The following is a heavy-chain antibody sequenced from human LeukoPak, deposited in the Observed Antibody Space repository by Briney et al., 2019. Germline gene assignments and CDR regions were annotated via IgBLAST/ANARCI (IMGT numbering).Heavy chain of an antibody. Sequence: ASVKVSCKASGYTFSSYGISWVRQALGQGLGWMGWISVYSGNTNYAQRLQGRVTMTTDTSTSTAYMELRSLRSDDTAVYYCARDANGVLGDYWGQGTLVTVSS. CDR1: GYTFSSYG. V-gene: IGHV1-18*01. D-gene: IGHD2-8*01. CDR3: ARDANGVLGDY. CDR2: ISVYSGNT. J-gene: IGHJ4*02.